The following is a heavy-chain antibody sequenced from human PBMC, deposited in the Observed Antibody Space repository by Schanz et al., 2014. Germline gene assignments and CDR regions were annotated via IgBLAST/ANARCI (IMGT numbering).Heavy chain of an antibody. CDR1: GYSFTGYY. J-gene: IGHJ4*02. CDR2: INPSSGGT. CDR3: ARAFGGYDPAGALDY. D-gene: IGHD5-12*01. V-gene: IGHV1-2*02. Sequence: VQSVHSGTEVQKLGASVKVSCKASGYSFTGYYMNWVRQAPGQGLEWMGWINPSSGGTNYAQKFQGRVTMTRDTSISTAYMELNRLRSDDTAVYYCARAFGGYDPAGALDYWGQGTLVTVSS.